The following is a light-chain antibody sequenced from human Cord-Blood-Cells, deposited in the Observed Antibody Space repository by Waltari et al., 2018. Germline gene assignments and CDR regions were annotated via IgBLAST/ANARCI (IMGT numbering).Light chain of an antibody. CDR3: QQRSNWPPFT. V-gene: IGKV3-11*01. Sequence: EIVLTQSPATLSLSPGERATLSCRASQSVSSYLVWYQQKPGQAPRLLIYDASNRATGIPARFSGSGSGTDFTLTISSLEPEDVAVYYCQQRSNWPPFTFGPGTKVDIK. CDR1: QSVSSY. CDR2: DAS. J-gene: IGKJ3*01.